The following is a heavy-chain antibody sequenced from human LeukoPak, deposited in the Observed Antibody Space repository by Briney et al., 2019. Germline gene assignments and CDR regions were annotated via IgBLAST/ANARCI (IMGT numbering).Heavy chain of an antibody. J-gene: IGHJ4*02. V-gene: IGHV3-30*02. D-gene: IGHD3-3*01. Sequence: GGSLRLSCAASGFTFSSYGMHWVRQAPGKGLEWVAFIRYDGSNKYYADSVKGRFTISRDNAKNTLYLQMNSLRAEDTAVYYCARVLQGEWFFDYWGQGTLVTVSS. CDR2: IRYDGSNK. CDR3: ARVLQGEWFFDY. CDR1: GFTFSSYG.